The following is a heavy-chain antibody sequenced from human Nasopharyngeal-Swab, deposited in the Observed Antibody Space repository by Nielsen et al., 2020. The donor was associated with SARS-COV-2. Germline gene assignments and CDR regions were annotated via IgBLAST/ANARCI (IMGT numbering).Heavy chain of an antibody. CDR2: INGGGGNI. D-gene: IGHD1-26*01. CDR3: AKYLGSGSYQAFCDY. J-gene: IGHJ4*01. Sequence: GESLKISCVASGFLFNEHAMNWVRQAPGKGLEWVSHINGGGGNIRYADSVKGRFTISRDNSKNTVYLQMNSLRAEDTAVYYCAKYLGSGSYQAFCDYWGHGTLVTVSS. V-gene: IGHV3-23*01. CDR1: GFLFNEHA.